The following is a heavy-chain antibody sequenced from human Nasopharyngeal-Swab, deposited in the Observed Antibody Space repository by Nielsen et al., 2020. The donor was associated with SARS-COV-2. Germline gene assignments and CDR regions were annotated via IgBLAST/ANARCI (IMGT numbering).Heavy chain of an antibody. D-gene: IGHD3-10*01. Sequence: GESLKISCAASGFTFSYYSMSWVRQAPGKGLEWVSYISSSGSTIYYADSVKGRFTISRDNAKNLLYLQMNSLRAEDTAVYYCASLLWFGELPSDYYYYGMDVWGQGTTVTVSS. J-gene: IGHJ6*02. CDR2: ISSSGSTI. CDR3: ASLLWFGELPSDYYYYGMDV. CDR1: GFTFSYYS. V-gene: IGHV3-48*04.